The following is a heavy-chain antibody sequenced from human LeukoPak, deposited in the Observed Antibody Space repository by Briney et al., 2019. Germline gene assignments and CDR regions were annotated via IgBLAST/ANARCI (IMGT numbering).Heavy chain of an antibody. CDR1: GGSISSYY. Sequence: SETLSLTCTVSGGSISSYYWSWIRQPAGKGLEWIGRIYTSGSTNYNPFLKSRVTMSADTSKNQFSLKLSSVTAADTAVYYCARGKGYRSSTSCGYCSGDNCYANYYYYYMDVWGKGTTVTVSS. D-gene: IGHD2-2*01. V-gene: IGHV4-4*07. J-gene: IGHJ6*03. CDR3: ARGKGYRSSTSCGYCSGDNCYANYYYYYMDV. CDR2: IYTSGST.